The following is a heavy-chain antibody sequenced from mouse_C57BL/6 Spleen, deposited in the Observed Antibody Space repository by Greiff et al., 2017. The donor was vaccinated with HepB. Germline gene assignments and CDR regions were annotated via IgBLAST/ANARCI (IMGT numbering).Heavy chain of an antibody. CDR1: GSTFSDYG. J-gene: IGHJ4*01. V-gene: IGHV5-17*01. CDR2: ISSGSSTI. Sequence: VQLKESGGGLVKPGGSLKLSCAASGSTFSDYGMHWVRQAPEKGLEWVAYISSGSSTIYYADTVKGRFTFARDNARNTQILQRSRLRSEDAAMYCCRRKVTTVPMDYWGQGTSVTVSS. D-gene: IGHD1-1*01. CDR3: RRKVTTVPMDY.